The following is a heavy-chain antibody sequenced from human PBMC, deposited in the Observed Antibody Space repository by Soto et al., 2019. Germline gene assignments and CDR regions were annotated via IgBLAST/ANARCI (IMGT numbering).Heavy chain of an antibody. J-gene: IGHJ5*02. V-gene: IGHV5-10-1*01. CDR1: GYTFTTSW. CDR3: ARLFCSTTTCDSWFDP. CDR2: IDPRDSYV. Sequence: PGESLKISCTGFGYTFTTSWISWVRLMPGKGLEWMGRIDPRDSYVNYSPSFQGHVTISLDKSISTAYLQWGSLKASDTAMYYCARLFCSTTTCDSWFDPWGQGTLVTVSS. D-gene: IGHD2-2*01.